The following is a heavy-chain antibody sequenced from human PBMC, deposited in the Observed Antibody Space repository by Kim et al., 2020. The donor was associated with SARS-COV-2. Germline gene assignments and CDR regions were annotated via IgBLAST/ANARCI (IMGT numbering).Heavy chain of an antibody. J-gene: IGHJ6*01. V-gene: IGHV3-30*04. D-gene: IGHD3-22*01. CDR1: GFTFSSYA. CDR3: ARDLSDYYDSSGYDLYY. CDR2: ISYDGSNK. Sequence: GGSLRLSCAASGFTFSSYAMHWVRQAPGKGLEWVAVISYDGSNKYYADSVKGRFTISRDNSKNTLYLQMNSLRAEDTAVYYCARDLSDYYDSSGYDLYY.